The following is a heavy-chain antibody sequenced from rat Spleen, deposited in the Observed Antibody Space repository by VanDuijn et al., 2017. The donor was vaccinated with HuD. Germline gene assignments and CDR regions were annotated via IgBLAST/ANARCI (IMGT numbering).Heavy chain of an antibody. CDR2: ISPSGGRT. D-gene: IGHD1-12*02. CDR3: TTDTFYDGTYYPGGFDY. Sequence: EVQLVEAGGGLVQPGRSLKLSCAASGFTFSDYNMAWVRQAPTKGLEWVATISPSGGRTYYRDSVKGRFTISRDIAKSTLYLQLDSLRSEDTATYYCTTDTFYDGTYYPGGFDYWGQGTLVTVSS. CDR1: GFTFSDYN. J-gene: IGHJ3*01. V-gene: IGHV5S10*01.